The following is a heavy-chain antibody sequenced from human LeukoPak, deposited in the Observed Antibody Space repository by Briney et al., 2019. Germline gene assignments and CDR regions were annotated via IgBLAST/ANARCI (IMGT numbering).Heavy chain of an antibody. J-gene: IGHJ3*02. V-gene: IGHV4-4*08. CDR2: IYSSETT. CDR3: ARRNDFYI. CDR1: GGSITGYH. Sequence: SETLSLTCTVSGGSITGYHWSWIRQPPGKGLEWIGYIYSSETTNYKPSLKSRVTISADTSKNQISLKLTSVTAADTAIYYCARRNDFYIWGQGTMVTVSS.